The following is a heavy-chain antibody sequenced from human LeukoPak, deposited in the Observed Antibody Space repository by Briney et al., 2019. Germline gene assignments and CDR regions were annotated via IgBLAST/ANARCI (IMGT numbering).Heavy chain of an antibody. Sequence: GGSLRLSCAAPGYIFSRYCMHSVRQAPGKELVWVSRINNDGSITNSADSVKGRFTISRDNAKDMLYLQMGSLRVADTAIYYRARGPSVVGAIANWGQGTMVTVSS. CDR1: GYIFSRYC. CDR2: INNDGSIT. V-gene: IGHV3-74*01. CDR3: ARGPSVVGAIAN. D-gene: IGHD2-21*01. J-gene: IGHJ3*01.